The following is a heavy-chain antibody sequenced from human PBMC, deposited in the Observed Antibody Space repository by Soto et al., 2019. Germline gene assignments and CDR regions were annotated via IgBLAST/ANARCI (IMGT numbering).Heavy chain of an antibody. Sequence: PGGSLRLSCAVSGFTFSTYAMSWVRQAPGKGLEWVSAIAASGATTYYADSVKGRLTVSRDNSKNTLYLQMDSLRAEDTAVYYCAKDRGGSGWRFDYWGQGTLVTVSS. CDR1: GFTFSTYA. CDR2: IAASGATT. D-gene: IGHD6-19*01. J-gene: IGHJ4*02. CDR3: AKDRGGSGWRFDY. V-gene: IGHV3-23*01.